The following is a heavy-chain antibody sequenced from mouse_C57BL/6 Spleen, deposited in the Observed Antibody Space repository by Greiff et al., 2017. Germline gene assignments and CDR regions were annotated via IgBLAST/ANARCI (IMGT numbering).Heavy chain of an antibody. CDR2: ISSGGDYI. CDR3: AREPGSYFDY. V-gene: IGHV5S21*01. CDR1: GFTFSSYA. J-gene: IGHJ2*01. Sequence: EVKLVESGEGLVKPGGSLKLSCAASGFTFSSYAMSWVRQTPEKRLEWVAYISSGGDYIYYADTVKGRFTFSRDHARNTLYLQMNSLKSEDTAVYYCAREPGSYFDYWGQGTTLTVSS.